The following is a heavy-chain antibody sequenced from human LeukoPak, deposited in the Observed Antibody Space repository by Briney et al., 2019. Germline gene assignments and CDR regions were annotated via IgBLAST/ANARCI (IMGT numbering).Heavy chain of an antibody. D-gene: IGHD4-17*01. J-gene: IGHJ3*02. CDR3: ARNYGDYTGYAFDI. CDR1: GGSISSYY. CDR2: IYYSGST. Sequence: PSETLSLTCTVSGGSISSYYWSWIRQPPGKGLEWIGYIYYSGSTYYSPSLKSRVTISVDTSKNQFSLKLSSVTAADTAVYYCARNYGDYTGYAFDIWGQGTMVTVSS. V-gene: IGHV4-59*12.